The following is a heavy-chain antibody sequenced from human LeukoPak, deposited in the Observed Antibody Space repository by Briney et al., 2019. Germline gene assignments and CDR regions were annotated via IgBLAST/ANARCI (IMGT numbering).Heavy chain of an antibody. CDR1: GGSISSSSYY. D-gene: IGHD6-19*01. Sequence: SETLSLTCTVSGGSISSSSYYWGWIRQPPGKGLEWIGSIYYSGSTYYNPSLKSRVTISVDTSKNQFSLKLSSVTAADTAVYYCARVGSSGWYVWFDPWGQGTLVTVSS. V-gene: IGHV4-39*07. CDR2: IYYSGST. J-gene: IGHJ5*02. CDR3: ARVGSSGWYVWFDP.